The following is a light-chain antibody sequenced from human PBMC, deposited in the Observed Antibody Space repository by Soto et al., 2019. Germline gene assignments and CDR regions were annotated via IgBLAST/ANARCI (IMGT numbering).Light chain of an antibody. CDR2: GAS. CDR1: HSVSSN. CDR3: QQYNDWLLYT. Sequence: ETVMTQSPATLSVSPGEGATLSCRASHSVSSNLAWYQQKGGQPPRLLIYGASTRATGIPARFSGSGSGTEFTLTISSLQSEDFAVYYCQQYNDWLLYTFGQGTKLEIK. J-gene: IGKJ2*01. V-gene: IGKV3-15*01.